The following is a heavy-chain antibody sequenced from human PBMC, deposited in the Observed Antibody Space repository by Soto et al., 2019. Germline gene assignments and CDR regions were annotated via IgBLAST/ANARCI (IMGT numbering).Heavy chain of an antibody. Sequence: PGGSLRLSCAASGFTFSSYAMSWVRQAPGKGLEWVSAISGSGGSTYYADSVKGRFTISRDNSKNTLYLQMNSLRAEDTAVYYCAKDQHIVVVVAAPFDAFDIWGQGTMVTV. CDR2: ISGSGGST. CDR3: AKDQHIVVVVAAPFDAFDI. V-gene: IGHV3-23*01. J-gene: IGHJ3*02. D-gene: IGHD2-15*01. CDR1: GFTFSSYA.